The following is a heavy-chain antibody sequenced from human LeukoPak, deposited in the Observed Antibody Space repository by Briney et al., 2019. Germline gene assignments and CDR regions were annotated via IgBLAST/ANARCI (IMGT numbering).Heavy chain of an antibody. CDR2: IYNSAST. J-gene: IGHJ3*02. CDR3: ARGYCSDGSCRLGDDAFDI. Sequence: PSQTLSLTCTVSGGSINSGAYYWTWIRQHPGQGLEWIGYIYNSASTYYNPSLKSRVSISVDTSKNQFSLKLNSVTAADTSVYFCARGYCSDGSCRLGDDAFDIWGQGTMVTVSS. D-gene: IGHD2-15*01. CDR1: GGSINSGAYY. V-gene: IGHV4-31*03.